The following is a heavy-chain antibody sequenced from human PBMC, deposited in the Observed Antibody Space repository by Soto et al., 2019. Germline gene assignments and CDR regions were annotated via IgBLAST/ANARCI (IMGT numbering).Heavy chain of an antibody. CDR2: ISGSGGST. Sequence: GGSLRLSCAASGFTFSSYAMSWVRQAPGKGLEWVSAISGSGGSTYYADSVKGRFTISRDNSKNTLYLQMNSLRAEDTAVYYCAKDCVLWFGECSITWGQGTMVTVSS. CDR1: GFTFSSYA. J-gene: IGHJ3*01. V-gene: IGHV3-23*01. D-gene: IGHD3-10*01. CDR3: AKDCVLWFGECSIT.